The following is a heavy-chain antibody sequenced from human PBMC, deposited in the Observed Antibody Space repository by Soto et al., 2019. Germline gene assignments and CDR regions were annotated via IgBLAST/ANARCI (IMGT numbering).Heavy chain of an antibody. V-gene: IGHV4-34*01. CDR2: INHSGST. D-gene: IGHD2-2*01. CDR1: GGSFSGYY. J-gene: IGHJ6*02. CDR3: ARFVRGYCSSTSYPNVYYYYGKDV. Sequence: PSETLSLTCAVYGGSFSGYYWSWIRQPPGKGLEWIGEINHSGSTNYNPSLKSRVTISVDTSKNQFSLKLSSVTAADTAVYYCARFVRGYCSSTSYPNVYYYYGKDVWGQGTTVTVS.